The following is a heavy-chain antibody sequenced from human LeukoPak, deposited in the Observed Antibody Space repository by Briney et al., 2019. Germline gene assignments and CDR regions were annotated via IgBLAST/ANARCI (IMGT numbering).Heavy chain of an antibody. J-gene: IGHJ4*02. CDR2: IYYSGST. CDR3: ARHGGGYCSSTSCYYFDY. D-gene: IGHD2-2*01. V-gene: IGHV4-39*07. Sequence: SPSETLSLTCTVSGGSISSSSYYWGWIRQPPGKGLEWIGSIYYSGSTYYNPSLKSRVTISVDTSKNQFSLKLSSVTAADTAVYYCARHGGGYCSSTSCYYFDYWGQGTLVTVSS. CDR1: GGSISSSSYY.